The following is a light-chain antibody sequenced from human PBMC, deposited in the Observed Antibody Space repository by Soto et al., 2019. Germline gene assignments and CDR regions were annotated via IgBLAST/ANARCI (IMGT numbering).Light chain of an antibody. V-gene: IGKV3-20*01. CDR1: QSVYSSY. CDR3: QQYGSSPLT. J-gene: IGKJ4*01. Sequence: EIVLTQSPGTLSLSPGERATLSCRASQSVYSSYLAWYQQKTGQAPRLLIYGASSRATGIPDRFSGSGSGTDFTLTISRLEPEDVAVYYCQQYGSSPLTFGGGTKVEIK. CDR2: GAS.